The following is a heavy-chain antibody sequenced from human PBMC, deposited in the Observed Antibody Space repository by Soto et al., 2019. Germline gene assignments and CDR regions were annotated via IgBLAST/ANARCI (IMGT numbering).Heavy chain of an antibody. CDR3: ASTYSSYFPRSYYYYGMDV. CDR2: IVPIFGTA. J-gene: IGHJ6*02. Sequence: SVKVSCKASGGTFSSYAISWVRQAPGQGLEWMGGIVPIFGTANYAQKFQGRVTITADESTSTGYMELSSLRSEGTAVYYCASTYSSYFPRSYYYYGMDVWGQGTTVTVSS. V-gene: IGHV1-69*13. CDR1: GGTFSSYA. D-gene: IGHD6-6*01.